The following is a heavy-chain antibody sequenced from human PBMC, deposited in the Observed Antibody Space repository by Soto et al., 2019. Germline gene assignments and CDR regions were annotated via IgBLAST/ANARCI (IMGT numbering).Heavy chain of an antibody. V-gene: IGHV4-34*01. D-gene: IGHD3-16*02. Sequence: QVQLQQWGAGLLKPSETLSLTCAVYGGSFTDYYWTWIRQPPGKGLEWIGEINHSGSTNYNPSLKNPVPNTLDPAKDQVALKVNSVTAADTAVYFCARVRARLLSHAFDFWGQGTLVTVSS. CDR3: ARVRARLLSHAFDF. CDR1: GGSFTDYY. CDR2: INHSGST. J-gene: IGHJ3*01.